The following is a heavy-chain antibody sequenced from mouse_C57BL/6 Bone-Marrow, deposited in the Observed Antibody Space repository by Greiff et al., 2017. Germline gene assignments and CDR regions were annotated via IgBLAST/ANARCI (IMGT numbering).Heavy chain of an antibody. Sequence: VKLVESGGDLVKPGGSLKLSCAASGFTFSSYGMSWVRQTPDKRLEWVATISSGGSYTYYPDSVKGRFTISRDNAKNTLYLQMSSLKSEDTAMYYCARRLLPSKAMDYWGQGTSVTVSS. CDR2: ISSGGSYT. V-gene: IGHV5-6*02. D-gene: IGHD2-3*01. CDR3: ARRLLPSKAMDY. CDR1: GFTFSSYG. J-gene: IGHJ4*01.